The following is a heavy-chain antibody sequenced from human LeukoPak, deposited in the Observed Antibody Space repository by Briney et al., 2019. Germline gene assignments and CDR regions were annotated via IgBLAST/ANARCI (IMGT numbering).Heavy chain of an antibody. CDR3: AREQVDTLGSWFDP. CDR1: GFTFSSYG. CDR2: IWYDGSKK. D-gene: IGHD5-18*01. V-gene: IGHV3-33*01. J-gene: IGHJ5*02. Sequence: PGGSLRLSCAASGFTFSSYGMHWVRQAPGKGLEWVALIWYDGSKKYYADSVKGRFTISRDNSKNTLYLQMNSLRAEDTAVYYCAREQVDTLGSWFDPWGQGTLVTVSS.